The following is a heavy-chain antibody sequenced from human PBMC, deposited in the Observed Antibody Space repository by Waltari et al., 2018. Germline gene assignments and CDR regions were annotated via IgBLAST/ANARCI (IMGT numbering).Heavy chain of an antibody. V-gene: IGHV4-4*07. D-gene: IGHD1-1*01. CDR3: ARTTGARHDAFDI. CDR1: DDSIASFY. CDR2: NYTSGST. Sequence: QVQLQESGRRLVRTSETLSLPCRFCDDSIASFYWIWIGQTAGKGLEWLGHNYTSGSTDYNPSLRGRVSMSIDNSRNQFSLNLISVTTADTAIYYCARTTGARHDAFDIWGQGTLVTVSS. J-gene: IGHJ3*02.